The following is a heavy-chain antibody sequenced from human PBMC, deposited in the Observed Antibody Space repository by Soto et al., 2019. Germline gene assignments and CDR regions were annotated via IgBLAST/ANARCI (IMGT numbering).Heavy chain of an antibody. Sequence: QVQLVQSGAEVKKPGASVKVSCKASGYTFTNYGISWVRQAPGQGPEWMGWISGYNGNTKYAQKFQGRVSMTTDTSTSTAYMELRSLRSDDTAVYYCARGGSSWSAEYYQYWGQGTLVIVSS. V-gene: IGHV1-18*01. CDR3: ARGGSSWSAEYYQY. J-gene: IGHJ1*01. CDR2: ISGYNGNT. D-gene: IGHD6-13*01. CDR1: GYTFTNYG.